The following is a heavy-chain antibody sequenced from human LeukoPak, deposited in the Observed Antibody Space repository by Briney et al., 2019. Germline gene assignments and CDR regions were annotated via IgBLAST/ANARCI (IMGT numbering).Heavy chain of an antibody. CDR2: IIPIFGTA. Sequence: SVKVSCKASGGTFSSYAISWVRQAPGQGLEWMGRIIPIFGTANYAQKFQGRVTITTDESTSTAYMELSSLRSEDTAVYYCESSYVSYYDSSGYEVPIDYWGQGTLVTVSS. CDR3: ESSYVSYYDSSGYEVPIDY. V-gene: IGHV1-69*05. CDR1: GGTFSSYA. J-gene: IGHJ4*02. D-gene: IGHD3-22*01.